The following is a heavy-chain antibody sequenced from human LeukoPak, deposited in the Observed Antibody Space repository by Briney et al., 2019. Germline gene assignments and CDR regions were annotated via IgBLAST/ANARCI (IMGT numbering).Heavy chain of an antibody. J-gene: IGHJ6*02. CDR1: GYTFTGYY. CDR3: ARRVLQNYYYGMDV. D-gene: IGHD4/OR15-4a*01. CDR2: INPNSGGT. V-gene: IGHV1-2*02. Sequence: ASVKVSCKASGYTFTGYYMHWVRQAPGQGLEWMGWINPNSGGTNYAQKFQGRVTMTRDTSISTAYMELSRLRSDDTAVYYCARRVLQNYYYGMDVWGQGTTVTVSS.